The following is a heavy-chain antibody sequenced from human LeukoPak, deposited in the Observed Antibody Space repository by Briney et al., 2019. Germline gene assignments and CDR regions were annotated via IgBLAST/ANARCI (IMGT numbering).Heavy chain of an antibody. J-gene: IGHJ4*02. CDR1: GFTFSAYN. D-gene: IGHD1-1*01. Sequence: GGSLRLSCAASGFTFSAYNMNWVRRTPGKGLEWVSSITTSSTYMFYADSVRGRFTISRDNAKNSLYLQMNSLRAEDTAVYYCARGIGTGRQPFDYWGQGTLVTVSS. V-gene: IGHV3-21*01. CDR3: ARGIGTGRQPFDY. CDR2: ITTSSTYM.